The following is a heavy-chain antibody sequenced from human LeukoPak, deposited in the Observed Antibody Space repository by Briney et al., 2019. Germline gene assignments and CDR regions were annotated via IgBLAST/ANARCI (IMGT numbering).Heavy chain of an antibody. J-gene: IGHJ4*02. CDR3: AKELGYYDSSGYQHDY. D-gene: IGHD3-22*01. V-gene: IGHV3-23*01. CDR1: GFTFSSYA. CDR2: ISGSGGST. Sequence: AGGSLRLSCAASGFTFSSYAMSWVRQAPGKGLEWVSAISGSGGSTYYADSVKGRFTISRDNSKNTLYLQMNSLRAEDTAVYYCAKELGYYDSSGYQHDYWGQGTLVTVSS.